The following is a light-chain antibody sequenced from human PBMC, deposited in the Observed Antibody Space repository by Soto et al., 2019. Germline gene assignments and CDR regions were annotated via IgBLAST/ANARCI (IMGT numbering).Light chain of an antibody. J-gene: IGKJ1*01. CDR3: QQYGTSPRT. V-gene: IGKV3-20*01. CDR2: GAS. CDR1: QSVSSNY. Sequence: EVVLTQSPGTLSLSPGERATLSCRASQSVSSNYLAWYQQKPGQAPRLVIYGASNRATGIPDQFLGSGSGTDFSLTIRGVEPEDFAVYYCQQYGTSPRTFGQGTKVEVK.